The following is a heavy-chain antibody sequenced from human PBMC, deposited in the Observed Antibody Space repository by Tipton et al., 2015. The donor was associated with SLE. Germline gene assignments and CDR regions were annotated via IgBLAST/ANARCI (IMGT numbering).Heavy chain of an antibody. CDR3: ARDLGFTVVTPSAFDI. Sequence: GSLRLSCAASGFTFSSYWMSWVRQTPGKGLEWVANIKEDGSDKYYLDSVKGRFTISRDNAKNSLWLQMNSLRAEDTAVYYCARDLGFTVVTPSAFDIWGQGTMVTVSS. CDR1: GFTFSSYW. CDR2: IKEDGSDK. D-gene: IGHD4-23*01. J-gene: IGHJ3*02. V-gene: IGHV3-7*01.